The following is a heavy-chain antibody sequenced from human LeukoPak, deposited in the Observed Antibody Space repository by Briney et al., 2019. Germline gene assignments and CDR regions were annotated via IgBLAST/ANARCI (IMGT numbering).Heavy chain of an antibody. V-gene: IGHV1-24*01. D-gene: IGHD3-22*01. Sequence: ASVKVSCKVSGYTLTELSMHWVRQAPRKGLEWMGGFDPEDGETIYAQKFQGRVTMTEDTSTDTAYMELSSLRSEDTAVYYCATLGGYDSSGYYVDYWGQGTLVTVSS. CDR3: ATLGGYDSSGYYVDY. CDR2: FDPEDGET. J-gene: IGHJ4*02. CDR1: GYTLTELS.